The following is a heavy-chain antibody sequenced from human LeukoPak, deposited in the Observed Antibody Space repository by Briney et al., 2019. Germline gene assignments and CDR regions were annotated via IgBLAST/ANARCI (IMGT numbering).Heavy chain of an antibody. Sequence: GGSLRLSCAASGFTFSNYAMNWVRQAPGKGLEWVSVIRSSGGGDSTYYADSVKGRFTISRDNSKNTLYLQMNSLRAEDTALYYCARDALAAGTLYYFDYWGQGTLVTVSS. J-gene: IGHJ4*02. CDR2: IRSSGGGDST. CDR1: GFTFSNYA. CDR3: ARDALAAGTLYYFDY. D-gene: IGHD6-13*01. V-gene: IGHV3-23*01.